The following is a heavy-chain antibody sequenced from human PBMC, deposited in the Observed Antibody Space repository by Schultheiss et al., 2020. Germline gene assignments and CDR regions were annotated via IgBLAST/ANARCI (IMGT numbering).Heavy chain of an antibody. V-gene: IGHV3-23*01. D-gene: IGHD6-25*01. CDR2: ISGSGGST. CDR1: GFTFSSYA. J-gene: IGHJ4*02. CDR3: AKCRRLNPCDYFGY. Sequence: GESLKISCAASGFTFSSYAMSWVRQAPGKGLEWVSTISGSGGSTYYADSVKGRFTISRDNSKHTLYLQVNSLRAEDTAVYFCAKCRRLNPCDYFGYWGLGTLVTVSS.